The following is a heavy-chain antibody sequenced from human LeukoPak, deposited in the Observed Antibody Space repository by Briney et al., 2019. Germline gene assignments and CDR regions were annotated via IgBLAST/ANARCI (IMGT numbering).Heavy chain of an antibody. V-gene: IGHV4-59*01. CDR3: ARAGATSYSDAFDI. D-gene: IGHD5-24*01. J-gene: IGHJ3*02. CDR1: GGSISSYY. Sequence: SETLSLTCTVSGGSISSYYWSWIRQPPGKGLEWIGYIYYSGSTNYDPSLKSRVTISVDTSKNQFSLKLSSVTAADTAVYYCARAGATSYSDAFDIWGQGTMVTVSS. CDR2: IYYSGST.